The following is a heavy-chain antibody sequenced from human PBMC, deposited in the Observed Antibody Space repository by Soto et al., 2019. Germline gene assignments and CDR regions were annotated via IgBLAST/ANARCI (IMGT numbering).Heavy chain of an antibody. CDR2: IYYSGST. J-gene: IGHJ4*02. Sequence: PSETLSLTCTVSGGSISSSSYYWGWIRQPPGKGLEWIGSIYYSGSTYYNPSLKSRVTISVDTSKNQFSLKLSSVTAADTAVYYCARLSRRWTSDYWGQGTLVTVSS. V-gene: IGHV4-39*01. D-gene: IGHD4-17*01. CDR1: GGSISSSSYY. CDR3: ARLSRRWTSDY.